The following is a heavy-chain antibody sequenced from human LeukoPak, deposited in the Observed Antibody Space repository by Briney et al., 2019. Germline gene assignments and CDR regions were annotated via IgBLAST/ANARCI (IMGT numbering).Heavy chain of an antibody. V-gene: IGHV3-23*01. Sequence: GGSLRLSCGASGFTFSNYGMSWVRQAPGKGLQWVSAISGSGGSTYHVDSVKGRFTISRDNSKNTLYLQMNSLRAEDTAVYYCARDTRYSYWGQGTLVTVSS. CDR2: ISGSGGST. CDR1: GFTFSNYG. CDR3: ARDTRYSY. J-gene: IGHJ4*02. D-gene: IGHD5-18*01.